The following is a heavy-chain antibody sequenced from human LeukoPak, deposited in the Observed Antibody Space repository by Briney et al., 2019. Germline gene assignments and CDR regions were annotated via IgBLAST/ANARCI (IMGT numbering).Heavy chain of an antibody. D-gene: IGHD3-3*01. CDR1: GGSISSGSYY. J-gene: IGHJ6*03. CDR3: ARDRFYYDFWSGYYPRDYYMDV. CDR2: IYTSGST. Sequence: PSETLSLTCTVSGGSISSGSYYWSWIRQPAGKGLEWIGRIYTSGSTNYNPPLKSRVTISVDTSKNQFSLKLSSVTAADTAVYYCARDRFYYDFWSGYYPRDYYMDVWGKGTTVTVSS. V-gene: IGHV4-61*02.